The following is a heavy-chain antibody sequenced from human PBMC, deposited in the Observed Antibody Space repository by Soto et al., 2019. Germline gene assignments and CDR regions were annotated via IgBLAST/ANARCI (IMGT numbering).Heavy chain of an antibody. CDR1: VVSFNNNG. Sequence: QVQLVQSGAAVKKPGSSVKVSCKTSVVSFNNNGIGWVRQATGHGLEWMGGVSPPFRTSNYARKFHGRISITADAYTGTVNMKLSSLTSEATAQYYCASVLYYGSGSYSPYGMDVWGQGTTVTVSS. J-gene: IGHJ6*02. D-gene: IGHD3-10*01. CDR2: VSPPFRTS. V-gene: IGHV1-69*01. CDR3: ASVLYYGSGSYSPYGMDV.